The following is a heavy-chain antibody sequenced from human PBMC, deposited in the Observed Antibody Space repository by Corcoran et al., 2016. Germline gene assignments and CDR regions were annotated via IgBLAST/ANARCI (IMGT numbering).Heavy chain of an antibody. CDR1: GFTFSSYG. CDR3: ARRGGLGYFDY. J-gene: IGHJ4*02. Sequence: QVQLVESGGGVVQPGRSLRLSCAASGFTFSSYGMHWVRQAPGKGLEWVAVIWYDGSNKYYADSVKGRFAISRDNSKNTLYLQMNSLRAEDTAGYYCARRGGLGYFDYWGQGTLATVSS. V-gene: IGHV3-33*01. CDR2: IWYDGSNK. D-gene: IGHD3-16*01.